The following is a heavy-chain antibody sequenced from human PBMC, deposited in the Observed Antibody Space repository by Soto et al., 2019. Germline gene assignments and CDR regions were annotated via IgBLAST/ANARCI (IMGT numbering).Heavy chain of an antibody. J-gene: IGHJ5*02. V-gene: IGHV1-24*01. CDR3: ATARSIAVAGTRFDP. Sequence: ASVKVSCKVSGYTLTELSMHWVRQAPGKGLEWMGGFDPEDGETIYAQKFQGRVTMTEDTATDTAYMELSSLRSEDTAVYYCATARSIAVAGTRFDPWGQGTLVTVSS. CDR1: GYTLTELS. D-gene: IGHD6-19*01. CDR2: FDPEDGET.